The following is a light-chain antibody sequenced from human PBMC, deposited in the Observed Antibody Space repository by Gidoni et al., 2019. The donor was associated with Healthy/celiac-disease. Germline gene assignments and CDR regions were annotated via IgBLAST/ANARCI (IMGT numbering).Light chain of an antibody. CDR2: GAS. CDR3: QQYNNWPGFT. CDR1: QSISSN. J-gene: IGKJ3*01. Sequence: EIVLTPSPATLSVSPGERATLSCRASQSISSNLAWYQQKPGQAPRLLIYGASTRATGIPARFSGSGSGTEFTLTISSLQSEDFAVYYCQQYNNWPGFTFGPGTKVDIK. V-gene: IGKV3-15*01.